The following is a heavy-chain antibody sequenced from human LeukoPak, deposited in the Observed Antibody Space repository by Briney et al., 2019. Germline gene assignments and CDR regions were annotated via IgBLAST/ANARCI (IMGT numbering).Heavy chain of an antibody. CDR1: GGSIRSYY. Sequence: SETLSLTCTVSGGSIRSYYWGWIRQPPGKGLEWTGYFYYGGNTNYNPSLKSRVTISVDTSKNQFSLKLNSVTAADTAVYYCARGSGSYGFWGQGTLVTVSS. J-gene: IGHJ4*02. V-gene: IGHV4-59*01. CDR2: FYYGGNT. D-gene: IGHD1-26*01. CDR3: ARGSGSYGF.